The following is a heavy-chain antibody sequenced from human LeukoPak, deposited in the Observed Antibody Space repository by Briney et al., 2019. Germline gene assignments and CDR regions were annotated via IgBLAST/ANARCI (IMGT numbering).Heavy chain of an antibody. V-gene: IGHV3-11*01. CDR1: RFALYDYY. CDR3: ARENVVAAGMFGY. CDR2: LSGSGSTI. Sequence: GGTLRLSCAASRFALYDYYMSWIRQAPGQGREGVFYLSGSGSTIYYADPGKGRFTISRDNAKNSLYLQMNSLRAGDTAVYYCARENVVAAGMFGYWGQGTLVTVSS. D-gene: IGHD2-2*01. J-gene: IGHJ4*02.